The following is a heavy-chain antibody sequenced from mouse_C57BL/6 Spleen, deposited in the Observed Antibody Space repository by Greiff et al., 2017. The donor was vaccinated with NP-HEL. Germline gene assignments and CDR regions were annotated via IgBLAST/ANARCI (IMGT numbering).Heavy chain of an antibody. CDR3: ASPYYYGSSYYAMDY. CDR1: GFTFSDYG. Sequence: EVKVVESGGGLVKPGGSLKLSCAASGFTFSDYGMHWVRQAPEKGLEWVAYISSGSSTIYYADTVKGRFTISRDNAKNTLFLQMTSLRSEDTAMYYCASPYYYGSSYYAMDYWGQGTSVTVSS. J-gene: IGHJ4*01. CDR2: ISSGSSTI. V-gene: IGHV5-17*01. D-gene: IGHD1-1*01.